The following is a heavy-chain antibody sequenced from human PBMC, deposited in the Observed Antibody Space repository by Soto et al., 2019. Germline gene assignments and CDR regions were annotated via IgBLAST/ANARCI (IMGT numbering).Heavy chain of an antibody. Sequence: SETLSLTCAVYGGSFSGYYWSWIRQPPGKGLEWIGEINHSGSTNYNPSLKSRVTISVDTSKNQFSLKLSSVTAADTAVYYCARDLVGAPGYWGQGTLVTVSS. CDR1: GGSFSGYY. CDR2: INHSGST. D-gene: IGHD1-26*01. J-gene: IGHJ4*02. V-gene: IGHV4-34*01. CDR3: ARDLVGAPGY.